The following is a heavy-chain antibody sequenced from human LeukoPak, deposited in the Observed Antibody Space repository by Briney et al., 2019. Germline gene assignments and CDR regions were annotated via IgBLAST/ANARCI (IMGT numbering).Heavy chain of an antibody. CDR3: AAERLRYFDWLLYSPYYYGMDV. J-gene: IGHJ6*04. D-gene: IGHD3-9*01. CDR2: IVVGSGNT. CDR1: GFTFTSSA. Sequence: SVKVSCKASGFTFTSSAVQWVRQARGQRLEWIGWIVVGSGNTNYAQKFQERVTITRDMSTSTAYMELSSLRSEDTAVYYCAAERLRYFDWLLYSPYYYGMDVWGKGTTATVSS. V-gene: IGHV1-58*01.